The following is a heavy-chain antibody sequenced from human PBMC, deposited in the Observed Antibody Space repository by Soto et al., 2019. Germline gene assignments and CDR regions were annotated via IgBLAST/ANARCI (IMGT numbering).Heavy chain of an antibody. D-gene: IGHD2-2*01. J-gene: IGHJ6*02. Sequence: ASVKVSCKVSGYTLTELSMHWVRQAPGKGLEWMGGFDPEDGETIYAQKFQGRVTMTEDTSTDTAYMELSSLRSEDTAVYSCATAVPAASFSPDYGMDVWGQGTTVTVSS. CDR1: GYTLTELS. CDR3: ATAVPAASFSPDYGMDV. V-gene: IGHV1-24*01. CDR2: FDPEDGET.